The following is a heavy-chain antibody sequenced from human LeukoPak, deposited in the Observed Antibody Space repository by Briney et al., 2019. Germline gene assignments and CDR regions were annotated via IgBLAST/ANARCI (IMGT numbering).Heavy chain of an antibody. D-gene: IGHD3-10*01. V-gene: IGHV4-59*01. Sequence: SETLSLTCTVSGGSISSYYWSWIRRPPGKGLEWIGYIYYSGSTNYNPSLKSRVTISVDTSKSQFSLKLSSVTAADTAVYYCARGRITMVRGPIAHDAFDIWGQGTMVTVSS. CDR2: IYYSGST. CDR3: ARGRITMVRGPIAHDAFDI. J-gene: IGHJ3*02. CDR1: GGSISSYY.